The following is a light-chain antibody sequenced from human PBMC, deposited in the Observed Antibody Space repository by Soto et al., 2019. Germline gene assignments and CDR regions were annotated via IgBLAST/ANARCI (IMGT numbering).Light chain of an antibody. CDR2: GAF. CDR1: QTVSSNY. Sequence: EIVLAQSPVTLSLSPGERATLSCRASQTVSSNYLAWYQQKPGQAPRLLIYGAFNRATGIPARFSGSGSGADFTLTISSLEPEDFAVYYCQQRNIWPPVTFGQGTRLEIK. J-gene: IGKJ5*01. CDR3: QQRNIWPPVT. V-gene: IGKV3-11*01.